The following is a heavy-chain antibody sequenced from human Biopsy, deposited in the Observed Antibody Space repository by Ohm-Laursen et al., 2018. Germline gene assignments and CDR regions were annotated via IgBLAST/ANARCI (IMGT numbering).Heavy chain of an antibody. CDR3: ARDPGPGGIRAYYFDS. CDR1: GFIFSTYT. V-gene: IGHV3-11*01. Sequence: GSPRLSCSASGFIFSTYTMNWVRQAPGKGLEWIAYISSSGGITYYADSVKGRFTISRDNTQNAFHLQMSGLTAEDTATYFCARDPGPGGIRAYYFDSWGQGTLVTVSS. J-gene: IGHJ4*02. D-gene: IGHD1-14*01. CDR2: ISSSGGIT.